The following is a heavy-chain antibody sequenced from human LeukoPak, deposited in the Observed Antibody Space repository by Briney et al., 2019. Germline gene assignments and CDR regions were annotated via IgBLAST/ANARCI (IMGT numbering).Heavy chain of an antibody. D-gene: IGHD3-22*01. CDR3: ARVARVYYDSSGYYP. J-gene: IGHJ5*02. CDR1: GGSISSGGYY. V-gene: IGHV4-31*03. CDR2: IYYSGST. Sequence: SETLSLTCTVSGGSISSGGYYWSWIRQHPGKGLEWIGYIYYSGSTYYNPSLKSRVTISVDTSKNQFSLKLSSVTAADTAVYYCARVARVYYDSSGYYPWGQGTLVTVSS.